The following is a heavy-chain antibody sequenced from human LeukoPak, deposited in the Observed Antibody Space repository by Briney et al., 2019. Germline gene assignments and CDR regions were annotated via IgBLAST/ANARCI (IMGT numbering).Heavy chain of an antibody. J-gene: IGHJ4*02. V-gene: IGHV4-39*01. CDR2: IYYSGST. D-gene: IGHD6-13*01. Sequence: SETLSLTCTVSGGSISSSSYYWGWIRQPPGKGLEWIGSIYYSGSTYYNPSLKSRVTISVDTSKNQFSLKLSSVTAADTAVYYCARGRGGSSSWRTFDYWGQGTLVTVSS. CDR3: ARGRGGSSSWRTFDY. CDR1: GGSISSSSYY.